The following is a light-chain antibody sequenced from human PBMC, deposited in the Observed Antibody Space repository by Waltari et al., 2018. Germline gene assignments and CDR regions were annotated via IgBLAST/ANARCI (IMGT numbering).Light chain of an antibody. CDR1: LSVFYSSNNKNF. Sequence: DIVMTQSPDSLPVSLGDTVTISCQSSLSVFYSSNNKNFLAWYQLKPGQPLKLLIYWASTRESGVPDRFSGSGSGTNFTLTISSLQAEDVAIYYCQQYYGTFPTFGQGTKLEI. J-gene: IGKJ1*01. V-gene: IGKV4-1*01. CDR3: QQYYGTFPT. CDR2: WAS.